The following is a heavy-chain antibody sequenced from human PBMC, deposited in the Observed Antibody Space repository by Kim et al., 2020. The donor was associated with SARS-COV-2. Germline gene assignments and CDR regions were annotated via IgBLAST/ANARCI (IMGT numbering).Heavy chain of an antibody. CDR3: ARDEVDTAMVSYYYYYMDV. CDR2: IKQDGSEK. J-gene: IGHJ6*03. Sequence: GGSLRLSCAASGFTFSSYWMSWVRQAPGKGLEWVANIKQDGSEKYYVDSVKGRFTISRDNAKNSLYLQMNSLRAEDTAVYYCARDEVDTAMVSYYYYYMDVWGKGTTVTVSS. V-gene: IGHV3-7*01. CDR1: GFTFSSYW. D-gene: IGHD5-18*01.